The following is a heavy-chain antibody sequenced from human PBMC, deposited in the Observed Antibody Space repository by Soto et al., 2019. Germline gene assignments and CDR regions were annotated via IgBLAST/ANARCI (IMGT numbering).Heavy chain of an antibody. J-gene: IGHJ2*01. CDR1: GGTFSDYY. CDR3: ARVRRIRSYWCFDL. Sequence: QVQLQQWGAGLLKPSETLSLTCAVYGGTFSDYYWSWIRQPPGKGLEWIGEINHSGDTNSNPSLKSRVTISVDTSKNQFSLKLSSVTAADTAVHYCARVRRIRSYWCFDLWGRGTLVTVSS. V-gene: IGHV4-34*01. D-gene: IGHD3-10*01. CDR2: INHSGDT.